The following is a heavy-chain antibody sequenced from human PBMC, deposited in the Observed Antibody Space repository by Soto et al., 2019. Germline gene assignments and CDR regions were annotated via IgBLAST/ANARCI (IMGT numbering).Heavy chain of an antibody. CDR1: GYTFTSYA. Sequence: ASVKVSCKDSGYTFTSYAMHWVRQAPGQRLEWMGWINAGNGNTKYSQKFQGRVTITRDTSASTAYMELSSLRSEDTALYYCARSPGYSYGDYWGQGTLVTVS. J-gene: IGHJ4*02. D-gene: IGHD5-18*01. CDR2: INAGNGNT. V-gene: IGHV1-3*01. CDR3: ARSPGYSYGDY.